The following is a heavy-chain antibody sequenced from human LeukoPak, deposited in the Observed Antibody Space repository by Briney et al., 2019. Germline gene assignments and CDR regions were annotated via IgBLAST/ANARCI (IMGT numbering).Heavy chain of an antibody. D-gene: IGHD3-10*01. J-gene: IGHJ4*02. Sequence: PGGSLRLSCAASGFTFSTYAMHWVRQAPGKGLEWVAVISYHGTNTYYADSVKDRFTISRDNSKNSLYLQMNSLRAEDTAVYYCARDNGITMIRGVSGAFDYWGQGSLVTVSS. V-gene: IGHV3-30-3*01. CDR2: ISYHGTNT. CDR1: GFTFSTYA. CDR3: ARDNGITMIRGVSGAFDY.